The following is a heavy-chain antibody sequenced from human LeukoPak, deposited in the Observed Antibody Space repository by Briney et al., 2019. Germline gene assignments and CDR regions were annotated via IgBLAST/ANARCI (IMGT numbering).Heavy chain of an antibody. Sequence: PGGSLRLSCAASGFTFSSHWMHWVRQAPGKGLEWVSSISGSSTYIFYADSVKGRFTISRDNANNSLYLQMNSLRAEDTAVYYCARPVVPGTNCFDPWGQGTLVTVSS. CDR3: ARPVVPGTNCFDP. CDR2: ISGSSTYI. CDR1: GFTFSSHW. V-gene: IGHV3-21*01. D-gene: IGHD2-2*01. J-gene: IGHJ5*02.